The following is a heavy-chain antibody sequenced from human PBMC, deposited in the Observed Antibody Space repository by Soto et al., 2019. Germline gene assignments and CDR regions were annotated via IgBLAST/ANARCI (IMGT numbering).Heavy chain of an antibody. CDR3: ASVAVAGTRVDY. Sequence: QVQLQESGPGLVKPSGTLSLTCAVSGGSISSSNWWSWVRQPPGKGLEWIGEIYHSGSTNYNPSLKRRVTLSVDKAKNQFSLKLSSVTAADTAVYYCASVAVAGTRVDYWGQGTLVTVSS. V-gene: IGHV4-4*02. CDR2: IYHSGST. CDR1: GGSISSSNW. D-gene: IGHD6-19*01. J-gene: IGHJ4*02.